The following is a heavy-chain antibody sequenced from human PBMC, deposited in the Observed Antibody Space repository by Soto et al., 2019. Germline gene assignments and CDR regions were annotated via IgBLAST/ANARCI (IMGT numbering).Heavy chain of an antibody. J-gene: IGHJ6*02. CDR3: ALASKWEFLGYFYGMDV. Sequence: QVLLVQSGAEVKKPGSSTQVSCKASGGTFSTYAFTWVRQAPGQGFEWIGGVIPLFNTPDYAQKFQGRVTITANESTSTVFLELSGLSSGDTAVYFVALASKWEFLGYFYGMDVWGQGTTVSVSS. CDR2: VIPLFNTP. V-gene: IGHV1-69*01. CDR1: GGTFSTYA. D-gene: IGHD1-26*01.